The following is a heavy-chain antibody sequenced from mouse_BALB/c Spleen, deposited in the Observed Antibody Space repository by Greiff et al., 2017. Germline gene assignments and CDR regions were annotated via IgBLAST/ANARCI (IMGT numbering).Heavy chain of an antibody. J-gene: IGHJ4*01. CDR2: IYPGNVNT. CDR3: ARSSSDYYAMDY. D-gene: IGHD1-1*01. Sequence: VQLQQSGPELVKPGASVRISCKASGYTFTSYYIHWVKQRPGQGLEWIGWIYPGNVNTKYNEKFKGKATLTADKSSSTAYMQLSSPTSEDSAVYYCARSSSDYYAMDYWGQGTSVTVSS. V-gene: IGHV1S56*01. CDR1: GYTFTSYY.